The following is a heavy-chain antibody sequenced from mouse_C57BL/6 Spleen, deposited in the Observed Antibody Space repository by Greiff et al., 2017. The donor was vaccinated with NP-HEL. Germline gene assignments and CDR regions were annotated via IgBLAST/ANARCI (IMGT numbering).Heavy chain of an antibody. D-gene: IGHD1-1*01. J-gene: IGHJ2*01. CDR2: ISYSGST. Sequence: EVQLQQSGPGMVKPSQSLSLTCTVTGYSITSGYDWHWIRHFPGNKLEWMGYISYSGSTNYNPSLKSRISITHDTSKNHFFLKLNSVTTEDTATYYGAREGDYYGSLDYWGQGTTLTVSS. CDR3: AREGDYYGSLDY. CDR1: GYSITSGYD. V-gene: IGHV3-1*01.